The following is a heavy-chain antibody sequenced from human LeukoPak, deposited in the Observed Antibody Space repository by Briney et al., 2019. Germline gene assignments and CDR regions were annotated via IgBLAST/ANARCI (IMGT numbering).Heavy chain of an antibody. J-gene: IGHJ6*03. Sequence: ASVKVSCKASGYTSTGYYMHWVRQAPGQGLEWMGWINPNSGGTNYAQKFQGRVTMTRDTSISTAYMELSRLRSDDTAVYYCARDRGAAAGTLSYYYYYMDVWGKGTTVTVSS. CDR2: INPNSGGT. D-gene: IGHD6-13*01. CDR1: GYTSTGYY. V-gene: IGHV1-2*02. CDR3: ARDRGAAAGTLSYYYYYMDV.